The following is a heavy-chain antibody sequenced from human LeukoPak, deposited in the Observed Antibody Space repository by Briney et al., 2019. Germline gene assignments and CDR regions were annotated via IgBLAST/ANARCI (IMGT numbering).Heavy chain of an antibody. Sequence: GGSLRLSCAASGFTFSSYWMSWVRQAPGKGLEWVANIKQDGSQKYYVDSVKGRFSISRDNAKNSLHLQMNSLRAEDTAVYYCARGTGYSSGWYEPFDYWGQGTLVTVSS. D-gene: IGHD6-19*01. J-gene: IGHJ4*02. CDR3: ARGTGYSSGWYEPFDY. CDR2: IKQDGSQK. V-gene: IGHV3-7*01. CDR1: GFTFSSYW.